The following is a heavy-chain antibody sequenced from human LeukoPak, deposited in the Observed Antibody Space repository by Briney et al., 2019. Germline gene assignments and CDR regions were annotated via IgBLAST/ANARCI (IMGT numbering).Heavy chain of an antibody. CDR3: ARDPVGRMDV. V-gene: IGHV3-30*02. J-gene: IGHJ6*03. CDR1: GFTFSSYA. Sequence: PGGSLRLSCAASGFTFSSYAMSWVRQAPGKGLEWVAFIRYDGSNKYYADSVKGRFTISRDNSKNSLYLQMNSLRAEDTAVYYCARDPVGRMDVWGKGTTVTVSS. CDR2: IRYDGSNK. D-gene: IGHD2-2*01.